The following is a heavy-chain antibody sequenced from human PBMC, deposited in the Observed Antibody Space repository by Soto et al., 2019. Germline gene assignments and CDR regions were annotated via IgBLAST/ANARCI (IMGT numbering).Heavy chain of an antibody. Sequence: ASVKVSCKASGYTFTGYYMHWVRQAPGQGLEWMGWINPNSGGTNYAQKFQGWVTMTRDTSISTAYMELSRLRSDDTAVYYCARGHSSSAQTEYYYYYYYMDVWGKGTTVTVSS. CDR1: GYTFTGYY. J-gene: IGHJ6*03. V-gene: IGHV1-2*04. CDR3: ARGHSSSAQTEYYYYYYYMDV. CDR2: INPNSGGT. D-gene: IGHD6-6*01.